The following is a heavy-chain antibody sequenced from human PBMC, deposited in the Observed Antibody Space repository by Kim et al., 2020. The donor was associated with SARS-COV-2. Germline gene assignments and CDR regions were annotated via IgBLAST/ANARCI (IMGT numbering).Heavy chain of an antibody. CDR2: INHSGST. J-gene: IGHJ5*02. Sequence: SETLSLTCAVYGGSFSGYYWSWIRQPPGKGLGWIGEINHSGSTNYNPSLKSRVTISVDTSKNQFSLKLSSVTAADTAVYYCARGTILTERPRRGQLASTTRFDPWGQGTLVTVSS. CDR1: GGSFSGYY. V-gene: IGHV4-34*01. D-gene: IGHD6-6*01. CDR3: ARGTILTERPRRGQLASTTRFDP.